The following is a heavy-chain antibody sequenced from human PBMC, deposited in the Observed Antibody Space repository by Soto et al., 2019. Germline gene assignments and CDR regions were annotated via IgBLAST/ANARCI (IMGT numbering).Heavy chain of an antibody. J-gene: IGHJ4*02. D-gene: IGHD6-13*01. CDR3: AKVMRRPYSSSWFPDQYFDY. V-gene: IGHV3-23*01. Sequence: GGSLRLSCAVSGFTFSSYAMSWVRQAPGKGLEWVSAISGSGGSTYYAESVKGRFTISRDNSKNTLYLQMNSLRAEDTAVYYFAKVMRRPYSSSWFPDQYFDYWGQGTLVTVSS. CDR2: ISGSGGST. CDR1: GFTFSSYA.